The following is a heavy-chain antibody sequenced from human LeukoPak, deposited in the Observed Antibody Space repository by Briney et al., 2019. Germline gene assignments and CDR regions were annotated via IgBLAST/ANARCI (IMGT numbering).Heavy chain of an antibody. D-gene: IGHD3-3*01. CDR1: GFTFDDYA. CDR2: ISWNSGTI. Sequence: GGSLRLSCAASGFTFDDYAMHWVRQAPGKGLEWVSGISWNSGTIAYADSVKGRFTISRDNAENSLYLQMNTLRAEDTALYYCSSGFWSGPFDYWGQGTLVTVSS. J-gene: IGHJ4*02. V-gene: IGHV3-9*01. CDR3: SSGFWSGPFDY.